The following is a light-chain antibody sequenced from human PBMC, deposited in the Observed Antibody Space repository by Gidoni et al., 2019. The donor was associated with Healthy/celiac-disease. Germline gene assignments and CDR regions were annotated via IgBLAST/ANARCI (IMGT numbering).Light chain of an antibody. CDR3: QQYKNWPPWT. CDR2: GES. J-gene: IGKJ1*01. Sequence: EILMTQSPATLSVSPGERATLSCRASQSVSSNLAWYQKKPGQAPRLLIYGESTRANGIPARFSGSGSGTEFTITISSLQSEDFAVYDCQQYKNWPPWTFGQGTKVEIK. V-gene: IGKV3-15*01. CDR1: QSVSSN.